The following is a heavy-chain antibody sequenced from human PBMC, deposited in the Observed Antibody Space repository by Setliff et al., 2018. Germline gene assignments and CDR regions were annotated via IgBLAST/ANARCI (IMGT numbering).Heavy chain of an antibody. V-gene: IGHV4-59*11. CDR3: ARDEGSGWYVGY. J-gene: IGHJ4*02. CDR2: IYYSGSP. CDR1: GGSISSHY. D-gene: IGHD6-19*01. Sequence: KPSETLSLTCTVSGGSISSHYWSWVRQPPGKGLEWIGYIYYSGSPNYNPSLKSRVTISVDTSKNQFSLKLSSVTAADTAVYYCARDEGSGWYVGYWGQGTLVTVSS.